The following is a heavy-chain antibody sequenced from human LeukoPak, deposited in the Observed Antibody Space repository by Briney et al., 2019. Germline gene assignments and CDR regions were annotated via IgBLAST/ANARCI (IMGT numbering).Heavy chain of an antibody. D-gene: IGHD3-9*01. J-gene: IGHJ3*02. CDR1: GYTFTSYG. CDR3: ARIKDILTGYGAFDI. CDR2: ISAYNGNT. Sequence: GASVKVSCKASGYTFTSYGISWVRQAPGQGLEWMGWISAYNGNTNYAQKLQGRVTMTTDTSTSTAYMELRSLRSDDTAVYYCARIKDILTGYGAFDIWGQGTMVTVSS. V-gene: IGHV1-18*01.